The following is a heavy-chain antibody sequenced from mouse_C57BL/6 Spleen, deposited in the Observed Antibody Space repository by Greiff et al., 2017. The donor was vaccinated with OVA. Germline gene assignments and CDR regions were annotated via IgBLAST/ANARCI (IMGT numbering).Heavy chain of an antibody. CDR1: GFTFSSYA. Sequence: EVKVEESGGGLVKPGGSLKLSCAASGFTFSSYAMSWVRQTPEKRLEWVATISDGGSYTYYPDNVKGRFTISRDNAKNNLYLQMSHLKSEDTAMYYCARAPATSKYFDVWGTGTTVTVSS. CDR2: ISDGGSYT. CDR3: ARAPATSKYFDV. V-gene: IGHV5-4*03. J-gene: IGHJ1*03. D-gene: IGHD5-5*01.